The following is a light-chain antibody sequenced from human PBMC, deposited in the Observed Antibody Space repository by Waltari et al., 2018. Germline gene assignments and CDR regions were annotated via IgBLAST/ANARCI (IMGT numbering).Light chain of an antibody. J-gene: IGKJ2*01. V-gene: IGKV1-5*03. CDR2: MAC. Sequence: IQMTQSPSPLSAAVGGIVTISCRPSQSVGTWVAGYQQKPGKAPKLLNYMACSLESGVPSRFSGSGSGTEFTLTISSLQPDDFATYSCQQYSSFSTFGQGTKVDI. CDR1: QSVGTW. CDR3: QQYSSFST.